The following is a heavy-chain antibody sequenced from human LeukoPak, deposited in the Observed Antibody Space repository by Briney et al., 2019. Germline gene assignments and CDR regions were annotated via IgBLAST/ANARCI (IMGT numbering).Heavy chain of an antibody. Sequence: ASVKVSCKASGYTFTGYYMHWVRQAPGQGLEWMGWINPNSGGTNCAQKFQGRVTMARDTSISTAYMELSRLRSDDTAVYYCARDTTRRWLLGSWGQGTLVTVSS. D-gene: IGHD3-22*01. J-gene: IGHJ5*02. CDR1: GYTFTGYY. V-gene: IGHV1-2*02. CDR2: INPNSGGT. CDR3: ARDTTRRWLLGS.